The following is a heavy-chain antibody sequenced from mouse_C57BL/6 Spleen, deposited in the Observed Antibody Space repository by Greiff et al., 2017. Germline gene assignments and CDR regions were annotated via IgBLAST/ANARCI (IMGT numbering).Heavy chain of an antibody. V-gene: IGHV5-12*01. CDR1: GFTFSDYY. D-gene: IGHD4-1*01. CDR2: ISNGGGST. Sequence: EVQGVESGGGLVQPGGSLKLSCAASGFTFSDYYMYWVRQTPEKRLEWVAYISNGGGSTYYPDTVKGRFTISRDNAKNTLYLQMSRLKSEDTAMYYCARLGGTGDFDVWGTGTTVTVSS. J-gene: IGHJ1*03. CDR3: ARLGGTGDFDV.